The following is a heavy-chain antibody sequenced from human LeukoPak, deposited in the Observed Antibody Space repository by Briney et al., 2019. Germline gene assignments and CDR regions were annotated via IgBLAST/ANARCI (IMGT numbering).Heavy chain of an antibody. J-gene: IGHJ6*02. Sequence: GGSLRLSCAASGFTFSDYWMHWVRQAPGKGLVWVSRIYSDGSNTIYADSVKGRFTISRDNARNTLYLQMNSLTAEDTAIYYCTRDSKYVMDVWGQGTTVTVSS. D-gene: IGHD4-11*01. CDR3: TRDSKYVMDV. CDR2: IYSDGSNT. CDR1: GFTFSDYW. V-gene: IGHV3-74*01.